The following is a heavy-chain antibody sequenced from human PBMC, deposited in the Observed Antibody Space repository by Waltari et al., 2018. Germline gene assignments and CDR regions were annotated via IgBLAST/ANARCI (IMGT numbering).Heavy chain of an antibody. CDR2: IYYSGST. D-gene: IGHD3-16*01. V-gene: IGHV4-59*01. J-gene: IGHJ2*01. CDR1: GGSISSSS. Sequence: QVQLQESGPGLVKPSETLSLTCTVSGGSISSSSWSWIRQPPGKGLEWIGYIYYSGSTNYNPSLKSRVTISVDTSKNQFSLKLSSVTAADTAVYYCARGQGGWYFDLWGRGTLVTVSS. CDR3: ARGQGGWYFDL.